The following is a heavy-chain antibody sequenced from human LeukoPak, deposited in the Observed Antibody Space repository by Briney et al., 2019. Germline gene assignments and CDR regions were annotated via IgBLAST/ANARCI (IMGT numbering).Heavy chain of an antibody. J-gene: IGHJ4*02. V-gene: IGHV4-59*01. D-gene: IGHD4-17*01. CDR1: GVSIRTYY. CDR3: ARGGDYEIDY. Sequence: GSLRLSCTVSGVSIRTYYWNWIRQPPGKGPEWIGYIYRGSTNYNPSFESRVTISVDTSKNQFSLKLSSVTAADTAVYYCARGGDYEIDYWGQGILVTVSS. CDR2: IYRGST.